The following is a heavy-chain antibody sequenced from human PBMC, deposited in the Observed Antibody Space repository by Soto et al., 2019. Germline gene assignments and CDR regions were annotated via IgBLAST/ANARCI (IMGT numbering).Heavy chain of an antibody. Sequence: QVQLQQWGAGLLKPSETLSLTCAVYGGSFSGYYWSWIRQPPGKGLEWIGEINHSGSTNYNPSLKSLVTISVDTSKNQFSLKLSSVTAADTAVYYCARVKYSSGWHQRGYNWFDPWGQGTLVTVSS. CDR1: GGSFSGYY. J-gene: IGHJ5*02. CDR2: INHSGST. D-gene: IGHD6-19*01. CDR3: ARVKYSSGWHQRGYNWFDP. V-gene: IGHV4-34*01.